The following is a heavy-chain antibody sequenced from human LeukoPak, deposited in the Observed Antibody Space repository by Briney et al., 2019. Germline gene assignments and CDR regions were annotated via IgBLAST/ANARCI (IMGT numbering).Heavy chain of an antibody. Sequence: ASVKVSCKASGYTFTSYYMHWVRQAPGQGLEWMGIINPSGGSTSYAQKFQGRVTMTRDTSTGTVYMELSSLRSEDTAVYYCARGYCSSTSCSPRYYYYYYMDVWGKGTTVTISS. V-gene: IGHV1-46*01. CDR2: INPSGGST. J-gene: IGHJ6*03. D-gene: IGHD2-2*01. CDR3: ARGYCSSTSCSPRYYYYYYMDV. CDR1: GYTFTSYY.